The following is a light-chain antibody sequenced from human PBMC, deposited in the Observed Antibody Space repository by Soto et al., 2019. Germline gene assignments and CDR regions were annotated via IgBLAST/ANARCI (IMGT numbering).Light chain of an antibody. CDR1: SSDVDYNR. CDR3: SSYTIRRSRV. J-gene: IGLJ3*02. CDR2: EVT. V-gene: IGLV2-14*01. Sequence: QSVLTQPASVTGSPGQSITISCTGTSSDVDYNRVSWYQQYPGTAPKLMINEVTNRPSGVSDRFSGSKSGNTASLTISGLQPEDEADYYCSSYTIRRSRVFGGGTQLTVL.